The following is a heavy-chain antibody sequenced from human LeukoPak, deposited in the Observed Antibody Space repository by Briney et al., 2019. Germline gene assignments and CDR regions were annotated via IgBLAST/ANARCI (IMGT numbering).Heavy chain of an antibody. CDR3: AKVGIAAAGSGLDAPKGFDP. Sequence: GGSLRLSCAASGFTFGSYSMNWVRQAPGKGLEWVSSISSSSSYIYYADSVKGRFTISRDNAKNSLYLQMNSLRAEDTAVYYCAKVGIAAAGSGLDAPKGFDPWGQGTLVTVSS. D-gene: IGHD6-13*01. CDR2: ISSSSSYI. CDR1: GFTFGSYS. J-gene: IGHJ5*02. V-gene: IGHV3-21*01.